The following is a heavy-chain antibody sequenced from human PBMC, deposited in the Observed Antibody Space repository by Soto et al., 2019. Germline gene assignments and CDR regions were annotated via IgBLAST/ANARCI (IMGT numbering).Heavy chain of an antibody. J-gene: IGHJ4*02. CDR2: IYYSGST. Sequence: TLSLTCTVSGGSISSGGYYWSWIRQHPGKGLEWIGYIYYSGSTYYNPSLKSRVTISVDTSKNQFSLKLSSVTAADTAVYYCARVGRPAYYFDYWGQGTLVTVSS. CDR1: GGSISSGGYY. V-gene: IGHV4-31*03. D-gene: IGHD6-6*01. CDR3: ARVGRPAYYFDY.